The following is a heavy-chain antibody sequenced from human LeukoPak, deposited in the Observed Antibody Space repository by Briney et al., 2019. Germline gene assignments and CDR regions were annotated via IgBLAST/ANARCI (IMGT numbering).Heavy chain of an antibody. D-gene: IGHD3-22*01. CDR3: STSDDSSGYLTSFDP. V-gene: IGHV4-31*03. Sequence: SETLSLTCSVSGVSISSGGFYWNWIRQLPGKGLEWIGYIYYTETTYYNPSLRTRVIISVDKSKNQFSLKVNSVTASDTAVYYCSTSDDSSGYLTSFDPWGQGTLVTVSS. CDR2: IYYTETT. J-gene: IGHJ5*02. CDR1: GVSISSGGFY.